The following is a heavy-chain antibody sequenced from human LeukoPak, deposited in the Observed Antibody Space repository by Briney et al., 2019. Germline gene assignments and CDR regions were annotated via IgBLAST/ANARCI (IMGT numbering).Heavy chain of an antibody. V-gene: IGHV3-48*03. Sequence: GGSLRLSCAASGFTFSSYEMNWVRQAPGKGLEWVSYISSSGSTIYYADSVKGRFTISRDNAENSLYLQMNSLRAEDTAVYYCARALPNDILTGYYPGLFDYWGQGTLVTVSS. D-gene: IGHD3-9*01. J-gene: IGHJ4*02. CDR2: ISSSGSTI. CDR1: GFTFSSYE. CDR3: ARALPNDILTGYYPGLFDY.